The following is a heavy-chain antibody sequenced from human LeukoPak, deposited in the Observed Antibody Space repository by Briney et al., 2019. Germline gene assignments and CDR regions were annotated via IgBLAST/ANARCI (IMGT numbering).Heavy chain of an antibody. V-gene: IGHV4-31*03. CDR3: ARVAVVAAAGTLHYGMDV. CDR2: IYYSGST. CDR1: GGSISSDGYY. Sequence: SETLSLTCTVSGGSISSDGYYWSWIRQHPGKGLEWIGYIYYSGSTYYNPSLKSRVTISVDTSKNQFSLKLSSVTAADTAVYYCARVAVVAAAGTLHYGMDVWGQGTTVTVSS. J-gene: IGHJ6*02. D-gene: IGHD6-13*01.